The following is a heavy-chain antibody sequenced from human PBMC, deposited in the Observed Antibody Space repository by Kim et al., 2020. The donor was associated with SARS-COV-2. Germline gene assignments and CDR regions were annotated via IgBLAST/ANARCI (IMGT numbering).Heavy chain of an antibody. D-gene: IGHD6-6*01. V-gene: IGHV5-51*01. J-gene: IGHJ4*02. Sequence: YSPSFQGKVTISADKSISTAYLQWSSLKASDTAMYYCARHSEYSSSEADYWGQGTLVTVSS. CDR3: ARHSEYSSSEADY.